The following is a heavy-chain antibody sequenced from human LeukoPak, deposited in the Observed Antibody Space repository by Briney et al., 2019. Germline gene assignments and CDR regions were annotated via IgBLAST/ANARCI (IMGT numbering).Heavy chain of an antibody. CDR2: INPDGIKR. D-gene: IGHD1-26*01. V-gene: IGHV3-7*03. Sequence: GGSLRLSCAVSGLTFSSSWMDWVRQAPGKGLEWVASINPDGIKRYSADSVKGRFTISRDNAKNSLYLQMNSLRAEDAALYYCAKAVSWELLLDYFDYWGQGTLVTVSS. CDR3: AKAVSWELLLDYFDY. J-gene: IGHJ4*02. CDR1: GLTFSSSW.